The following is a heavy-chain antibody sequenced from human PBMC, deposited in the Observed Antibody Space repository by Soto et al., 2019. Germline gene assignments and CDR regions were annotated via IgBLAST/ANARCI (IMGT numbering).Heavy chain of an antibody. J-gene: IGHJ3*02. CDR3: ARGATRDSSGYYLIDAFDI. D-gene: IGHD3-22*01. V-gene: IGHV4-4*02. CDR1: GGSISSSNW. CDR2: IYHSGST. Sequence: SETLSLTCAVSGGSISSSNWWSWVRQPPGKGLEWIGEIYHSGSTNYNPSLKSRVTISVDKSKNQFSLKLSSVTAADTAVYYCARGATRDSSGYYLIDAFDIWGQGTMVTVSS.